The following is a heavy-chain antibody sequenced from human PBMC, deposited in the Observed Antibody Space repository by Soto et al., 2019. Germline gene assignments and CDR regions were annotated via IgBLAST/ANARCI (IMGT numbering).Heavy chain of an antibody. CDR1: GGSISSGGYY. CDR3: ASGLLWFGEPHPRPRGFDP. J-gene: IGHJ5*02. D-gene: IGHD3-10*01. V-gene: IGHV4-31*03. Sequence: QVQLQESGPGLVKPSQTLSLTCTVSGGSISSGGYYWSWIRQHPGKGLEWIGYIYYSGSTYYNPSLKSRVTISVHTSKNQFSLKLSSVTAADTAVYYCASGLLWFGEPHPRPRGFDPWGQGTLVTVSS. CDR2: IYYSGST.